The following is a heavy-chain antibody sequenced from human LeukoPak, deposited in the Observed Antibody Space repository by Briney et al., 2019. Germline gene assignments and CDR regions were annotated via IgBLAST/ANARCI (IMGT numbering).Heavy chain of an antibody. CDR1: GYTFTGYY. CDR2: INPNSGGT. CDR3: ARALKRYGSGSSFGY. Sequence: ASVKVSCKASGYTFTGYYMHWVRQAPGQGLEWMGWINPNSGGTNYAQKFQGRVTMTRDTSISTAYMELSRLRSDATAVYYCARALKRYGSGSSFGYWGQGTLVTVSS. V-gene: IGHV1-2*02. J-gene: IGHJ4*02. D-gene: IGHD3-10*01.